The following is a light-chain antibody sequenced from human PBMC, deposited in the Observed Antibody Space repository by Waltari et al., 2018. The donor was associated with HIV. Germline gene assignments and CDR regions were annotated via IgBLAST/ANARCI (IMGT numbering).Light chain of an antibody. V-gene: IGLV2-14*01. CDR1: SSDVGGYNY. J-gene: IGLJ1*01. CDR3: TSYTSSGTLYV. Sequence: QSALTQPASVSGSPGQSITISCTGTSSDVGGYNYVSWYQQHPGKAPKLMFYEVSNRPSGISNRFSGSKSGNTASLTISGLQAEDEADYYCTSYTSSGTLYVFGTGTKVTVL. CDR2: EVS.